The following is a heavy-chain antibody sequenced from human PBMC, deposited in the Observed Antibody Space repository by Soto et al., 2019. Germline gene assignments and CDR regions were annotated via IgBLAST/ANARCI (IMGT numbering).Heavy chain of an antibody. CDR1: GYSFTTYP. J-gene: IGHJ4*02. CDR2: VSTYNGNT. Sequence: QVQLVQSGAEVKKPGASVKVSCRASGYSFTTYPITWVRQAPGQGLVWLGWVSTYNGNTNYSHGLQVRVSMTSDTSTITAYLELRNLRSDDTAVYSCARESRGWDFDNWGQGTPVTVS. D-gene: IGHD6-19*01. CDR3: ARESRGWDFDN. V-gene: IGHV1-18*01.